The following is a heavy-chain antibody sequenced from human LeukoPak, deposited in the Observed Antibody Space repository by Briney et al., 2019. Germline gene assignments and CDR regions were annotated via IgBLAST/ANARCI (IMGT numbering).Heavy chain of an antibody. D-gene: IGHD6-6*01. Sequence: ASVKVSCKASGGTFSSYAISWVRQAPGQGLEWMGGIIPIFGTANYAQKSQGRVTITADKSTSTAYMELSSLRSEDTAVYYCARNSIAARPDESDYWGQGTLVTVSS. CDR2: IIPIFGTA. CDR3: ARNSIAARPDESDY. CDR1: GGTFSSYA. J-gene: IGHJ4*02. V-gene: IGHV1-69*06.